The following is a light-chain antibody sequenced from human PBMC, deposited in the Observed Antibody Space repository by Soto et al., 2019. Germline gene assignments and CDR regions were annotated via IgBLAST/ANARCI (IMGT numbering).Light chain of an antibody. CDR3: QQYGSPPSLT. Sequence: EIVLTQSPGTLSLSPGERVTLSCRASQSVSGSYLAWYQQKPGQAPRLLINGASSRATGIPSSFSGRGSGTDFTLTISRLQPEDFAVYYCQQYGSPPSLTFGGGTKVEIK. J-gene: IGKJ4*01. CDR2: GAS. CDR1: QSVSGSY. V-gene: IGKV3-20*01.